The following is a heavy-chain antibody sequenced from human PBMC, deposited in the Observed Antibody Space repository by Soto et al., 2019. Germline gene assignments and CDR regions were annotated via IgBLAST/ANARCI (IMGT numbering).Heavy chain of an antibody. CDR3: ARAGGSGSYADFDY. CDR1: GYTFSSYG. V-gene: IGHV1-18*01. Sequence: QVQLVQSGAEVKKPGASVKVSCKASGYTFSSYGISWVRQAPGQGLEWMAWISAYNDNTDYAQKFQGRVIMTTDTXXSTAYMELRSLRSDDTAVYYCARAGGSGSYADFDYWGQGTLVTVSS. J-gene: IGHJ4*02. D-gene: IGHD3-10*01. CDR2: ISAYNDNT.